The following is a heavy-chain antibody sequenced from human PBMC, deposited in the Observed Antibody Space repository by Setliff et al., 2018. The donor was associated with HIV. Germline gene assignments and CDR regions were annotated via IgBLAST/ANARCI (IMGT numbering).Heavy chain of an antibody. V-gene: IGHV1-2*06. CDR2: IHPNTGST. J-gene: IGHJ3*01. Sequence: ASVKVSCKTSGYTFTAYYIYWVRQAPGHGLELMGRIHPNTGSTNYLQKFQGRVSITRDTSMSTVYMTLTGLTSDDTAVYYCAKQGYADSLYAFDVWGQGTRVTVS. CDR3: AKQGYADSLYAFDV. CDR1: GYTFTAYY. D-gene: IGHD3-16*01.